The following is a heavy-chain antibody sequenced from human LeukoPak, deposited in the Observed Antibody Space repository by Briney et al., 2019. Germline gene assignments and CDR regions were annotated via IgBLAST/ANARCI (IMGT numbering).Heavy chain of an antibody. V-gene: IGHV3-30*02. J-gene: IGHJ4*02. CDR3: ATDTRPALDIVVPAVGY. D-gene: IGHD2-21*01. CDR2: IRYDGSNK. Sequence: QPGGSLRLSCEASGFAFSDYGMHWVRQTPGKGLEWVTFIRYDGSNKYYADSVRGRFTISRDNSQKTLYLEMNSLRVEDTAVYFCATDTRPALDIVVPAVGYWGQGTLVTVSS. CDR1: GFAFSDYG.